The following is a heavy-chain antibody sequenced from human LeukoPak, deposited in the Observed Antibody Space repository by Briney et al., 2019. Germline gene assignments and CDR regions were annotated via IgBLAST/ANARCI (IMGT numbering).Heavy chain of an antibody. J-gene: IGHJ4*02. CDR2: ISGSGGST. CDR3: AKDWTTELGVDY. V-gene: IGHV3-23*01. CDR1: GFTFSSYA. Sequence: GGSLRLSCAASGFTFSSYAMSRVRQAPGKGLEWVSAISGSGGSTYYADSVKGRFTVSRDNSKNTLYLQMNSLRAEDTAVYYCAKDWTTELGVDYWGQGTLVTVSS. D-gene: IGHD4-17*01.